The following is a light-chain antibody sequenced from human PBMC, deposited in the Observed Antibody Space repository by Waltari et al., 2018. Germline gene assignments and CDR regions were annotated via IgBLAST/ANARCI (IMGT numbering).Light chain of an antibody. J-gene: IGKJ1*01. CDR3: QQRSSLSWT. CDR2: GPS. Sequence: IVLTQSPVILSLSPGERATLSCRASQSVSTNLAWYQPRLGQAPRLPLHGPSNRATDIPPRFSGRGSGTDFTLTISSLEPEDFAVYYCQQRSSLSWTFGQGTKVEIK. V-gene: IGKV3-11*01. CDR1: QSVSTN.